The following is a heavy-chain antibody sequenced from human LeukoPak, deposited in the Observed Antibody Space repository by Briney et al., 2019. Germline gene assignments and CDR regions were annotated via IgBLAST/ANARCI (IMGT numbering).Heavy chain of an antibody. CDR2: INPITGGT. J-gene: IGHJ5*02. D-gene: IGHD4-11*01. CDR3: AGQYQTLGGVDP. Sequence: ASVKVSCKASGYTFTGYYMHWVRQAPGQGPEWMGRINPITGGTNYAQKFQGRAIMTRETSISTAYMELSSLTPDDTAVYYCAGQYQTLGGVDPWGQGTLVTVPS. V-gene: IGHV1-2*06. CDR1: GYTFTGYY.